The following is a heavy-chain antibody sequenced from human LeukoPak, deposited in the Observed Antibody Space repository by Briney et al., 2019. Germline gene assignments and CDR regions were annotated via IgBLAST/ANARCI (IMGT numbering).Heavy chain of an antibody. V-gene: IGHV3-21*01. J-gene: IGHJ4*02. CDR3: TRGETRGDSTGFDS. D-gene: IGHD6-25*01. CDR1: GFGFTFSTGS. Sequence: GGSLRLSCAASGFGFTFSTGSVNWVRQAPGKGLEWVSSISGDSVHILCGDSVKGRFTISRDNVMNSAFLQMNSLRVDDTAIYYCTRGETRGDSTGFDSWGRGTLVTVTS. CDR2: ISGDSVHI.